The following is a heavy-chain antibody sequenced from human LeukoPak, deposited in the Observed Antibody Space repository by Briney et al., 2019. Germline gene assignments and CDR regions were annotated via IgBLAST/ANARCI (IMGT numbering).Heavy chain of an antibody. J-gene: IGHJ4*02. V-gene: IGHV4-59*01. CDR2: IYSSGTT. Sequence: SETLSLTCTVSGGSISGYYWSWIRQPPGKGLEWIGYIYSSGTTNYNPSLKSRVTISVDTSKNQLSLKLTSVTAADTAVFYCARDRTDASGWYYFDYWGQGTLVTVSS. D-gene: IGHD6-19*01. CDR3: ARDRTDASGWYYFDY. CDR1: GGSISGYY.